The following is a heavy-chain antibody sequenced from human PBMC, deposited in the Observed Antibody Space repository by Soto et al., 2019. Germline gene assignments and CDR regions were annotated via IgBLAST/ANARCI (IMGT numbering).Heavy chain of an antibody. D-gene: IGHD1-26*01. CDR1: GFTFSSYG. CDR2: IWYDGSNK. Sequence: PGGSLRLSCAASGFTFSSYGMHWVRQAPGKGLEWVAVIWYDGSNKYYADSVKGRFTISRDNSKNTLYLQMNSLRTEDTAVYYCARDLSGSYLDYWGQGTLVTVSS. CDR3: ARDLSGSYLDY. V-gene: IGHV3-33*01. J-gene: IGHJ4*02.